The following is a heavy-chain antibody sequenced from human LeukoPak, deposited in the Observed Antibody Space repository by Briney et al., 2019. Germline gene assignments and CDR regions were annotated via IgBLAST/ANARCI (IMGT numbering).Heavy chain of an antibody. CDR1: GYTFTSYD. CDR3: ARSRYNWNYRGKVNWFDP. D-gene: IGHD1-7*01. J-gene: IGHJ5*02. CDR2: MNPNSGNT. V-gene: IGHV1-8*01. Sequence: VSVKVSCKASGYTFTSYDINWVRQATGQGLEWMGWMNPNSGNTGYAQKFLGRVTMTRNTSISTAYMELSSLRSEDTAVYYCARSRYNWNYRGKVNWFDPWGQGTLVTVSS.